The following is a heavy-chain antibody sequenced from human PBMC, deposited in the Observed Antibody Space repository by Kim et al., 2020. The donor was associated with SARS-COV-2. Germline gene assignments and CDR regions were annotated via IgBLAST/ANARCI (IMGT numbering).Heavy chain of an antibody. V-gene: IGHV1-46*01. J-gene: IGHJ4*02. CDR3: ARDRSVAGLLGY. Sequence: SYAQKFQGRVTMTRDTSTSTVYMELSSLRSEDTAVYYCARDRSVAGLLGYWGQGTLVTVSS. D-gene: IGHD6-19*01.